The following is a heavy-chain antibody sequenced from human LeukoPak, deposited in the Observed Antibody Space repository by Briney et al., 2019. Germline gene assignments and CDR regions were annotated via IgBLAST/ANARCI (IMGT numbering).Heavy chain of an antibody. D-gene: IGHD3-16*02. Sequence: SVKVSCKASGGTFSSYAISWVRQAPGQGLEWMGRIIPILGIANYAQKFQGRVTITADKSTSTAYMELSSLRSEDTAVYYYARDSTITFGGVIVNDAFGIWGQGTMVTASS. CDR2: IIPILGIA. V-gene: IGHV1-69*04. CDR3: ARDSTITFGGVIVNDAFGI. CDR1: GGTFSSYA. J-gene: IGHJ3*02.